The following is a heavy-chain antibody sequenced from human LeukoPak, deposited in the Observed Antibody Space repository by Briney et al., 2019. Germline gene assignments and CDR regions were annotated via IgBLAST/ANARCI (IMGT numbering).Heavy chain of an antibody. J-gene: IGHJ4*02. V-gene: IGHV3-23*01. D-gene: IGHD6-19*01. Sequence: GGSLRLSCAASGFTFSNSAMSWVRQAPGKGLEWVSVISASGGSTYYADSVKGRFTISRDNSKNTLYLQMNSLRAEDTAVYYCAKDLAVAESYWGQGTLVTVSS. CDR1: GFTFSNSA. CDR2: ISASGGST. CDR3: AKDLAVAESY.